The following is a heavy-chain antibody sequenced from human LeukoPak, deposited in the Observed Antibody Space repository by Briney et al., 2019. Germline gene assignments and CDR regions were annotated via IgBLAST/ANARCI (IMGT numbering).Heavy chain of an antibody. CDR1: GGSISSSNW. Sequence: LETLSLTCAVSGGSISSSNWWSWVRQPPGKGLDWIGEIYHSGSTNYNPSLKSRVTISVDKSKNQFSLKLSSVTAADTAVYYCARGNVDIVATINWFDPWGQGTLVTVSS. J-gene: IGHJ5*02. CDR2: IYHSGST. V-gene: IGHV4-4*02. CDR3: ARGNVDIVATINWFDP. D-gene: IGHD5-12*01.